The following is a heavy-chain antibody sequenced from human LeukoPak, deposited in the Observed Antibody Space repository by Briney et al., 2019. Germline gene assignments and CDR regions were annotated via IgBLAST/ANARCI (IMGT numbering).Heavy chain of an antibody. CDR2: IYPEDADV. V-gene: IGHV5-51*01. D-gene: IGHD3/OR15-3a*01. CDR3: ARLPGTGYYHFDY. Sequence: GESLKISCQASGYRFTDYWIGWVRQTPGRGLEWLGIIYPEDADVKYSPSSQGHVTISADKSINTAYLLWSSLKASDTGMYYCARLPGTGYYHFDYWGQGTLVTVSS. CDR1: GYRFTDYW. J-gene: IGHJ4*02.